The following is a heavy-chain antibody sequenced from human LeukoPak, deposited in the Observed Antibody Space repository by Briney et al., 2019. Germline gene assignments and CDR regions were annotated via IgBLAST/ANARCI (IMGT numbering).Heavy chain of an antibody. CDR1: GGSISSSSYY. CDR2: IYYSGST. V-gene: IGHV4-39*07. Sequence: PSETLSLTCTVSGGSISSSSYYWGWIRQPPGKGLEWIGRIYYSGSTYYNPSLKSRVTISVDTSKNQFSLKLSSVTAADTAVYYCAREPYYYDSSGYLKADAFDIWGQGTMVTVSS. D-gene: IGHD3-22*01. J-gene: IGHJ3*02. CDR3: AREPYYYDSSGYLKADAFDI.